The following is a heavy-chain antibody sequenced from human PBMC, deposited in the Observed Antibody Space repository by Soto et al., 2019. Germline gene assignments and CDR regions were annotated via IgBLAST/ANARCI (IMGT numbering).Heavy chain of an antibody. D-gene: IGHD6-13*01. CDR2: INHSGST. CDR3: ARVSSSWLSRKDYYYYYGMDV. J-gene: IGHJ6*02. V-gene: IGHV4-34*01. Sequence: SETLSLTCAVYGGSFSGYYWSWIRQPPGKGLEWIGEINHSGSTNYNPSLKSRVTISVDTSKNQFSLKLSSVTAADTAVYYCARVSSSWLSRKDYYYYYGMDVWGQGTTVTVSS. CDR1: GGSFSGYY.